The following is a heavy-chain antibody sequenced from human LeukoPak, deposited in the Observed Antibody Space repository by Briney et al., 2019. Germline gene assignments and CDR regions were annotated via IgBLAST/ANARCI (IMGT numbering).Heavy chain of an antibody. CDR1: GXTFSDYY. V-gene: IGHV3-11*05. CDR3: ARENGGATSFDY. J-gene: IGHJ4*02. D-gene: IGHD3-16*01. Sequence: PGGSLRLSCAASGXTFSDYYMSWIRQAPGKGLEWVSYISSSSSYIKYADSVKGRFTISRDNAKNSLYLQMNSLRAEDTAVYYCARENGGATSFDYWGQGTLVTVSS. CDR2: ISSSSSYI.